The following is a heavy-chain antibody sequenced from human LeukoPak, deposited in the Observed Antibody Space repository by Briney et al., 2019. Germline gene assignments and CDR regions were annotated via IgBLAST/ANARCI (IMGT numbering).Heavy chain of an antibody. CDR1: GCSISSYY. CDR2: IYYSGST. Sequence: SGTLSLTCTVSGCSISSYYWSWIRQPPGKGLEWIGCIYYSGSTNYNPSLKSRVTISVDTSKNQVSLKLSSVSAADTAVYYCARGSPMMTFGGVIALHFDYWGQGTLVTVSS. J-gene: IGHJ4*02. V-gene: IGHV4-59*01. CDR3: ARGSPMMTFGGVIALHFDY. D-gene: IGHD3-16*02.